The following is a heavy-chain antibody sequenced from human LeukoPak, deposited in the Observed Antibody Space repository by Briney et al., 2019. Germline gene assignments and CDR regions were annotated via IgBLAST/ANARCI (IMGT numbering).Heavy chain of an antibody. J-gene: IGHJ3*02. CDR1: GDSISSGDYY. CDR2: ISSSGST. Sequence: PSETLSLTCTVSGDSISSGDYYWSWIRQPAGKGLEWIGRISSSGSTNYNLSLKSRVTISVDTSKKQFSLKLSPVTAADTAFYYCARYIVSYPHDAFDIWGQGTMVTVSS. D-gene: IGHD1-26*01. CDR3: ARYIVSYPHDAFDI. V-gene: IGHV4-61*02.